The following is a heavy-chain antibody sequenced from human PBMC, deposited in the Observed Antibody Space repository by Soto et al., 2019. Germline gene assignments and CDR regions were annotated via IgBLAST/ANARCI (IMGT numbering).Heavy chain of an antibody. CDR1: AFTFSDYY. CDR3: ARAVSSCQTEFDX. J-gene: IGHJ4*02. CDR2: ISGSSGTI. V-gene: IGHV3-11*01. Sequence: PGGSLRLSCAASAFTFSDYYMTWIRQAPGKGLEWVADISGSSGTISYANSVKGRFTLSSDNAKNSLYLQMNNLRAEDTAVYYWARAVSSCQTEFDXWGQGTMVTVCX. D-gene: IGHD1-1*01.